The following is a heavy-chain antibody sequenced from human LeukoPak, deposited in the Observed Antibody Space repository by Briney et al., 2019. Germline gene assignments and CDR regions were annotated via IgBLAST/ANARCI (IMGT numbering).Heavy chain of an antibody. V-gene: IGHV3-43*02. CDR2: ISGGGGST. Sequence: PGGSLRLSCAAPGFMFHDYAIHWVRQAPGKGLEWVSLISGGGGSTFYADSVKGRFTISRDNSKNSLYLQMNSLRSDDTALYYCARESESSGWYDYWGQGTLVTVSS. CDR1: GFMFHDYA. J-gene: IGHJ4*02. D-gene: IGHD6-19*01. CDR3: ARESESSGWYDY.